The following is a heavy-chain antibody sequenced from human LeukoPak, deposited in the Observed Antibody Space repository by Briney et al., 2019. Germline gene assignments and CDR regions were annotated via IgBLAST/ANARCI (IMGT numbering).Heavy chain of an antibody. CDR1: GYTFTSYG. V-gene: IGHV1-18*01. D-gene: IGHD3-3*01. Sequence: ASVKVSCKASGYTFTSYGISWVRQAPGLGLEWMGWISAYNGNTNYAQKLQGRVTMTTDTSTSTAYMELRSLRSDDTAVYYCARGAPDYYDFWSGYGAFDIWGQGTMVTVSS. CDR3: ARGAPDYYDFWSGYGAFDI. CDR2: ISAYNGNT. J-gene: IGHJ3*02.